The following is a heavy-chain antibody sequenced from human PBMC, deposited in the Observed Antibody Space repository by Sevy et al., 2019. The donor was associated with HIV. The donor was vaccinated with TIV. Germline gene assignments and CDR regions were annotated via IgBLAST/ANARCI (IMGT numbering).Heavy chain of an antibody. D-gene: IGHD3-22*01. CDR3: ARGGPRGYYDSSGYCHY. Sequence: ASVKVSCKASGYTFTGYYMHWVRQAPGQGLEWMGWINPNSGGTNYAQKFQGRVTMTRDTSISTAYMELSRLRSDDTAVYYCARGGPRGYYDSSGYCHYWGQGTLVTVSS. CDR2: INPNSGGT. V-gene: IGHV1-2*02. J-gene: IGHJ4*02. CDR1: GYTFTGYY.